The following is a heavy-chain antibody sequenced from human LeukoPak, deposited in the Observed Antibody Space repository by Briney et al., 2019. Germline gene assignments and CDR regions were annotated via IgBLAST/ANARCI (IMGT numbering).Heavy chain of an antibody. CDR1: GFTVSSNY. Sequence: GGSLRLSCAASGFTVSSNYMSWVRQAPGKGLEWVSVIYRGGNTYYADSVKGRFTISRDNSKKTLSLQMNSLRPEHTGFYYCPRGRFGELFHAFDFWGQGTMVTVSS. CDR3: PRGRFGELFHAFDF. V-gene: IGHV3-53*01. D-gene: IGHD3-10*01. CDR2: IYRGGNT. J-gene: IGHJ3*01.